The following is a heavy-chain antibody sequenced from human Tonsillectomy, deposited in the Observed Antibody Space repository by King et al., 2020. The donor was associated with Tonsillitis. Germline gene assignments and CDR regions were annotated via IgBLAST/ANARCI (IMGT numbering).Heavy chain of an antibody. CDR2: ISSSSSYI. V-gene: IGHV3-21*01. CDR1: GFTFSSYS. D-gene: IGHD3-10*01. Sequence: VQLVESGGGLVKPGGSLRLSCAASGFTFSSYSMNWVRQAPGKGLEWVSSISSSSSYIYYADSVKGRFTISRDNAKNSLYLQMNSLRAEDTAVYYCARDGITMVRGVFDYWGQGTLVTVSS. J-gene: IGHJ4*02. CDR3: ARDGITMVRGVFDY.